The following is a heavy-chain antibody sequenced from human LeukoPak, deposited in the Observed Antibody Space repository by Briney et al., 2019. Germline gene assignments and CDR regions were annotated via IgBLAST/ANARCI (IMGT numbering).Heavy chain of an antibody. CDR1: GFTVSSNY. Sequence: SGGSLSLSCAAYGFTVSSNYMSWVRQAPGKGLEWVSVIYSGGRKYCADSVKGRFTTSGDNSKNTRYRQMNSLRAEDTAVYYGARDSISGYERDYYYMDFWRKGTTVTVPS. D-gene: IGHD5-12*01. CDR3: ARDSISGYERDYYYMDF. J-gene: IGHJ6*03. V-gene: IGHV3-53*01. CDR2: IYSGGRK.